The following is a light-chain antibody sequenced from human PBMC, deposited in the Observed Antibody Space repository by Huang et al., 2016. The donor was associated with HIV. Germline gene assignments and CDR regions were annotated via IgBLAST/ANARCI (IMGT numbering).Light chain of an antibody. CDR3: QQYGSSPWT. J-gene: IGKJ1*01. V-gene: IGKV3-20*01. CDR2: APS. CDR1: ATVNRN. Sequence: IVLRQSPGTLSLSPGDIAILTCWAGATVNRNLSYAPSPRATGIPDRFSGGASGTDFTLTISRLEPEDCAVYYCQQYGSSPWTVGQGTKVEIK.